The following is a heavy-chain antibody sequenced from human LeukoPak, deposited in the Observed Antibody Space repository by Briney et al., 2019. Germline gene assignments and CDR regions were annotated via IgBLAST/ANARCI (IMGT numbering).Heavy chain of an antibody. J-gene: IGHJ5*02. Sequence: ASVKVSCKASGCTFTGYYMHWVRQAPGQGLEWMGWINPNSGGTNYAQKFQGRVTMTRDTSISTAYMELSRLSSDDTAVYYCAREWIAVAGTVSPWGQGTLVTVSS. D-gene: IGHD6-19*01. CDR1: GCTFTGYY. CDR3: AREWIAVAGTVSP. V-gene: IGHV1-2*02. CDR2: INPNSGGT.